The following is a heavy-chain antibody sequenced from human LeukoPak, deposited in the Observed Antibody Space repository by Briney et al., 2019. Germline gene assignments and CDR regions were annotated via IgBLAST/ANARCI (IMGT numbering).Heavy chain of an antibody. CDR3: ARDRIEVAGMGAFQH. CDR1: RFTFSSYA. D-gene: IGHD6-19*01. Sequence: GGSLRLACAASRFTFSSYAMHWVRQAPGKGLEWVAAISYDGTSEYHADSVKGRFTISRDNSKNTLYLQMSSLRVEDTAIYYCARDRIEVAGMGAFQHWGQGTLATVSS. V-gene: IGHV3-30*04. CDR2: ISYDGTSE. J-gene: IGHJ1*01.